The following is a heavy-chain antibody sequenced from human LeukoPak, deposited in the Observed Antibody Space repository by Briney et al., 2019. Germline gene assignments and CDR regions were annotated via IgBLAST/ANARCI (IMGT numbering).Heavy chain of an antibody. D-gene: IGHD7-27*01. V-gene: IGHV3-21*01. Sequence: GGSLRLSCAASGFTFSSYSMNWVRQAPGKGLEWVSSISSSSSYIYYADSVKGRFTISRDNAKNSLYLQMNSLRAEDTAVYYCARDKLGTASSWFDPWGQGTLVTVSS. J-gene: IGHJ5*02. CDR1: GFTFSSYS. CDR3: ARDKLGTASSWFDP. CDR2: ISSSSSYI.